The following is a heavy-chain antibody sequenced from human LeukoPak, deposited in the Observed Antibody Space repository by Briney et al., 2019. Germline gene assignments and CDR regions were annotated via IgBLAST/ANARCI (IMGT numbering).Heavy chain of an antibody. Sequence: YWIGWVRQMPGKGLEWIGSISYSGSTYYNPSLKSRVTISVDTSKNQFSLKLISVTAADTALYYCARRTTGTDADAFDIWGQGTMVTVSS. CDR3: ARRTTGTDADAFDI. V-gene: IGHV4-39*01. D-gene: IGHD1-1*01. CDR2: ISYSGST. CDR1: Y. J-gene: IGHJ3*02.